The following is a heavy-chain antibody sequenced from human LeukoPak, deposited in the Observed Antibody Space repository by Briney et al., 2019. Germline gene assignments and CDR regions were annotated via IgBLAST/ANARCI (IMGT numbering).Heavy chain of an antibody. Sequence: PGRSLRLSCAASGFTFSSSGMHWVRRAPGQGLGWVAFIRYDGSNKYYADSVKGRFTISRDNSKNTLYLQMNSLRAEDTAVYYCAKTSVHCSGGSCYSSDWGQGTLVTVSS. J-gene: IGHJ4*02. V-gene: IGHV3-30*02. CDR3: AKTSVHCSGGSCYSSD. CDR2: IRYDGSNK. CDR1: GFTFSSSG. D-gene: IGHD2-15*01.